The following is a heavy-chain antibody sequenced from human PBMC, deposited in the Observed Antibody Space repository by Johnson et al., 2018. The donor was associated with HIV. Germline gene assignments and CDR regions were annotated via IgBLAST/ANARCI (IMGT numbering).Heavy chain of an antibody. CDR3: ARGDYYDSSGYFSDAFDI. CDR1: GFIVSSNY. CDR2: VYSDGIT. J-gene: IGHJ3*02. Sequence: VQLVESGGGVVQPGRSLRLSCAASGFIVSSNYMSWVRQAPGKGLEWVSVVYSDGITFYADSVKGRFTISRDKFKNTLYLQMNSLRAEDTAKYYCARGDYYDSSGYFSDAFDIWGQGTMVTVSS. V-gene: IGHV3-66*01. D-gene: IGHD3-22*01.